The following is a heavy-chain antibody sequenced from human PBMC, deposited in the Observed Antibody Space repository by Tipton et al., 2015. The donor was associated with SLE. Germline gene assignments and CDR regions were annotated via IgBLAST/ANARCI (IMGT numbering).Heavy chain of an antibody. CDR2: INHSGST. V-gene: IGHV4-34*01. CDR1: GGSFSGYY. J-gene: IGHJ4*02. Sequence: LRLSCAVYGGSFSGYYWSWIRQPPGKGLGWIGEINHSGSTNYNPSLKSRVTISVDTSKNQFSLKLSSVTAADTAVYYCARDSSGYSIFFDYWGQGTLVTVSS. D-gene: IGHD3-22*01. CDR3: ARDSSGYSIFFDY.